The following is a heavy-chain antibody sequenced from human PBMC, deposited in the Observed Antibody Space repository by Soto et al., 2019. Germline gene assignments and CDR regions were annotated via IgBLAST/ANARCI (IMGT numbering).Heavy chain of an antibody. D-gene: IGHD3-3*01. CDR1: GFPFSSYS. V-gene: IGHV3-30-3*01. CDR2: ISYDGSNK. CDR3: ASILIGYYDFWSGYYRPPYYYGMDV. J-gene: IGHJ6*02. Sequence: PGGSLSLSCAASGFPFSSYSMHWVRQAPGKGLEWVAVISYDGSNKYYADSVKGRFTISRDNSKNTLYLQMNSLRAEDTAVYYCASILIGYYDFWSGYYRPPYYYGMDVWGQGTTVTVSS.